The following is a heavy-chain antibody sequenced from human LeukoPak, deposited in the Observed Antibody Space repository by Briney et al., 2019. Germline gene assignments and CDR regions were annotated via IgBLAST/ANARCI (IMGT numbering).Heavy chain of an antibody. CDR3: ARGAKAF. V-gene: IGHV1-2*02. CDR1: GYNFTDYY. CDR2: INPETGVT. Sequence: ASVKVSCKASGYNFTDYYIHWIRQAPGQGLEWMGWINPETGVTNYAQKFQDRVTLTRDTSLITFYMEVTSLRSDDTAIYYCARGAKAFWGQGTLVSVSS. J-gene: IGHJ4*02.